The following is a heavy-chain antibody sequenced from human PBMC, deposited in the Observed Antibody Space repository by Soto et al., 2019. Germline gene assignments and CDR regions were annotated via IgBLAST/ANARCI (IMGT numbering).Heavy chain of an antibody. V-gene: IGHV4-31*03. D-gene: IGHD2-2*01. CDR3: ARVVPDRKHMRRAEPFDY. CDR1: GGSISSGGYY. Sequence: QVQLQESGPGLVKPSQTLSLTCTVSGGSISSGGYYWSWIRQHPGKGLEWSGYIYYSGSTYYNPSLKSRVTISVDTSKNQFSLKLSSVTAADTAVYCCARVVPDRKHMRRAEPFDYWGQGTLVTVSS. CDR2: IYYSGST. J-gene: IGHJ4*02.